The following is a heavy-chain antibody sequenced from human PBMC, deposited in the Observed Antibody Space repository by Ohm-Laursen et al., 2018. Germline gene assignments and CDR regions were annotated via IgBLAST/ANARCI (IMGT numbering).Heavy chain of an antibody. V-gene: IGHV4-59*08. CDR3: ARGPQRSWYTYDY. J-gene: IGHJ4*02. CDR2: IYYSGST. Sequence: SDTLSLTCTVSGGSISSYYWSWIRQPPGKGLEWIGYIYYSGSTNYNPSLKSRVTISVDTSKNQFSLKLSSVTAADTAVYYCARGPQRSWYTYDYWGQGTLVTVSS. CDR1: GGSISSYY. D-gene: IGHD2-2*02.